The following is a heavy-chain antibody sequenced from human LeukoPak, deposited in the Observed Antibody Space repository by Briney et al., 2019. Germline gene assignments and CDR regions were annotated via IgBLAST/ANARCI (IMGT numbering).Heavy chain of an antibody. D-gene: IGHD4-23*01. Sequence: GGSLRLSCAASGFTFSSYWMNWVRQAPGKGLVWVSRIASDGSSTTYADSVKGRFSISRDNAKNTLYLQMNSLRVEDTAVYYCARGRPHGNDYRGQGTLVTVSS. V-gene: IGHV3-74*01. J-gene: IGHJ4*02. CDR3: ARGRPHGNDY. CDR2: IASDGSST. CDR1: GFTFSSYW.